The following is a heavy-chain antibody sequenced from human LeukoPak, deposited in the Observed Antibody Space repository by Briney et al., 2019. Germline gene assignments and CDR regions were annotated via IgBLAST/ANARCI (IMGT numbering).Heavy chain of an antibody. J-gene: IGHJ5*02. CDR2: ISGSAGST. V-gene: IGHV3-23*01. D-gene: IGHD3-10*01. CDR3: ATDRGGWTT. Sequence: PGGSLRLSCAASGFTFSSYAMNWVRQAPGKGLEWVSTISGSAGSTYYADSVQGRFTISRDNAKNTLYLQMNSLRAEDTAVYYCATDRGGWTTWGQGTLVTVSS. CDR1: GFTFSSYA.